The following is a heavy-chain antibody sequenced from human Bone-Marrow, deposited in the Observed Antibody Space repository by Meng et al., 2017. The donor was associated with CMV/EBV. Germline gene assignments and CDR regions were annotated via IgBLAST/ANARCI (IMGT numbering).Heavy chain of an antibody. CDR2: IYYSGST. J-gene: IGHJ6*02. V-gene: IGHV4-61*01. CDR3: ARDSGMDV. Sequence: SETLSLTCTVSGDSISGSTFYWGWIRQPPGKGLEWIGYIYYSGSTNYNPSLKSRVTISVDTSKNQFSLKLSSVTAADTAVYYCARDSGMDVWGQGTTVTVSS. CDR1: GDSISGSTFY.